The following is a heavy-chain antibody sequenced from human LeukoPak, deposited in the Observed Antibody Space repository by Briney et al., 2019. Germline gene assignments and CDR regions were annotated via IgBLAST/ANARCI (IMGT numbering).Heavy chain of an antibody. CDR1: GGSFSGYY. CDR2: INHSGST. J-gene: IGHJ5*02. Sequence: PSETLSLTCAVYGGSFSGYYWSWIRQPPGKGREWIGEINHSGSTNYNPSLKSRVTISVDTSKNQFSLKLSSVTAADTAVYYCAREIAAAGDRWGQGTLVTVSS. V-gene: IGHV4-34*01. D-gene: IGHD6-13*01. CDR3: AREIAAAGDR.